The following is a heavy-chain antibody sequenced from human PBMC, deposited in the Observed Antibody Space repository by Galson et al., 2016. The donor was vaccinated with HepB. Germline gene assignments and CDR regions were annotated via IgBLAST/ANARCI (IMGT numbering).Heavy chain of an antibody. Sequence: SLRLSCAASGFTFSSYAMSWVRQAPGKGLEWVSSISDSGDSTYYGDSVKGRLTISRDNSKNTLYLQMNSLRADDTAIYYCAKKALDVENWIDPWGQGTLVIVSS. CDR2: ISDSGDST. V-gene: IGHV3-23*01. CDR3: AKKALDVENWIDP. CDR1: GFTFSSYA. D-gene: IGHD5-24*01. J-gene: IGHJ5*02.